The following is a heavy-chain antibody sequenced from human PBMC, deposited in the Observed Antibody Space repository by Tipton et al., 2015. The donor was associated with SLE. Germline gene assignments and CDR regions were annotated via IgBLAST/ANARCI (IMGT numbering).Heavy chain of an antibody. CDR3: ARNIRYCSGGTCYGGDWYFDL. J-gene: IGHJ2*01. CDR2: IKQDGSEK. D-gene: IGHD2-15*01. Sequence: GSLRLSCAASGFTFSKYWMSWVRQAPGKGLEWVANIKQDGSEKYYVDSVKGRFTISRDNAKNSLFLQMNSLRVEDTGVFYCARNIRYCSGGTCYGGDWYFDLWGRGTLVTVSS. V-gene: IGHV3-7*01. CDR1: GFTFSKYW.